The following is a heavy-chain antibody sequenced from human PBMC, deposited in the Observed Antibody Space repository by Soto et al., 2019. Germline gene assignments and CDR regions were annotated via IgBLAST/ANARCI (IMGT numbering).Heavy chain of an antibody. Sequence: PGQSLKISCKGSGYSFTSYWVSWVLQMPGKGLEWMGRIDPSDSYTNYSPSFQGHVTISADKSISTAYLQWSSLKASDTDMYYCARVGGRYYYGSGSSVTFDYWGQGTLVTVSS. J-gene: IGHJ4*02. V-gene: IGHV5-10-1*01. CDR3: ARVGGRYYYGSGSSVTFDY. CDR2: IDPSDSYT. CDR1: GYSFTSYW. D-gene: IGHD3-10*01.